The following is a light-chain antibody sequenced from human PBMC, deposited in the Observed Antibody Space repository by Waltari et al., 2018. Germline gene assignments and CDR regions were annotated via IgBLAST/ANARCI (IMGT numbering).Light chain of an antibody. CDR2: SDD. J-gene: IGLJ3*02. V-gene: IGLV1-44*01. CDR1: SSNTGSNT. Sequence: QSVLTQPPSASGTPGQRVTIPCSGGSSNTGSNTLTWYQDLPGTAPKLLIYSDDQRPSGVPDRFSGSRSGTSGYLAISGLQSEDEADYYCALWDDSLNAWIFGGGTRLTVL. CDR3: ALWDDSLNAWI.